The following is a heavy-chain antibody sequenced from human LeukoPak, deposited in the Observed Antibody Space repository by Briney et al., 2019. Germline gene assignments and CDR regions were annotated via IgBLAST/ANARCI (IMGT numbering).Heavy chain of an antibody. D-gene: IGHD3-10*01. J-gene: IGHJ4*02. Sequence: GGSLRLSCVASGFTFDNCAMHWVRQVPGKGLEWVAIISEDGSIAYYADSVKGRFSISRDNSKNSLYLQMNSLRREDTAFYYCAKDPRREYYFDFWGQGTRVTVSS. CDR1: GFTFDNCA. CDR2: ISEDGSIA. V-gene: IGHV3-43*02. CDR3: AKDPRREYYFDF.